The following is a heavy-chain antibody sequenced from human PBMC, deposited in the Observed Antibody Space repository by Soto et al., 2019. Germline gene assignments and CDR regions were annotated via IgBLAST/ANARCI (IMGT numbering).Heavy chain of an antibody. CDR2: IGAYNGNT. V-gene: IGHV1-18*01. Sequence: ASVKVSCKVSGYTLTELSMHWVRQAPGKGLEWMGWIGAYNGNTNYAQKLQGRVTMTTDTSTSTAYMELRSLRSDDTAVYYCARFLRGDYWFDPWGQGTLVTVSS. J-gene: IGHJ5*02. CDR1: GYTLTELS. CDR3: ARFLRGDYWFDP. D-gene: IGHD2-21*02.